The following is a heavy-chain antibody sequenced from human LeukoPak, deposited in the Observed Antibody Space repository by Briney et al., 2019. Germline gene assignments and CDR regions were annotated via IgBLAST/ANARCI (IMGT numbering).Heavy chain of an antibody. CDR3: ARVSECQLPNFDY. CDR1: GFTFSSYS. J-gene: IGHJ4*02. CDR2: ISSSSSYI. V-gene: IGHV3-21*01. D-gene: IGHD2-2*01. Sequence: GGSLRLSCAASGFTFSSYSMNWVRQAPGKGLEWVSSISSSSSYIYYADSVKGRFTISRDNAKNSLYLQMNSLRAEDTAVYYCARVSECQLPNFDYWGQGTLVTVSS.